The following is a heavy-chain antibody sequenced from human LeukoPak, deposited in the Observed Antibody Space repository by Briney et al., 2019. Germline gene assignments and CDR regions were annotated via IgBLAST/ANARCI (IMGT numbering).Heavy chain of an antibody. CDR1: GGSISSGGYS. J-gene: IGHJ4*02. D-gene: IGHD2-2*02. V-gene: IGHV4-30-2*01. CDR3: ARDNCSSTSCYTLDY. Sequence: SQTLSLTCAVSGGSISSGGYSWSWIRQPPGKGLEWIGYIYHSGSTYCNPSLKSRVTISVDRSKNQFSLKLSSVTAADTAVYYCARDNCSSTSCYTLDYWGQGTLVTVSS. CDR2: IYHSGST.